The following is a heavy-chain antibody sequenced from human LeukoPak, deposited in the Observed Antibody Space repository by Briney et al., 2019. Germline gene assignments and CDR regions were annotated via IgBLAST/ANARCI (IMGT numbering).Heavy chain of an antibody. CDR2: IKQDGSEK. V-gene: IGHV3-7*01. D-gene: IGHD1-26*01. CDR3: ARDKIVGATNFDY. J-gene: IGHJ4*02. Sequence: PGGSLRLSCAASGFTFSSYWMSWVRQAPGKGLEWVANIKQDGSEKYYVDPVKGRFTISRDNAKNSLYLQMNSLRAEDTAVYYCARDKIVGATNFDYWGQGTLVTVSS. CDR1: GFTFSSYW.